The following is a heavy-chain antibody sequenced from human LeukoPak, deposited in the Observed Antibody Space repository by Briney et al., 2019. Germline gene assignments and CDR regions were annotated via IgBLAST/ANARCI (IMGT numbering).Heavy chain of an antibody. Sequence: PGGSLRLSCAASGFTFSSYSMNWVRQAPGKGLEWVSSISSSSSYIYYADSVKGRFTISRDNSKNTIYLQMNSLRAEDTAIYYCAKRSSTASGYFDFWGRGSLVTVSS. V-gene: IGHV3-21*04. CDR1: GFTFSSYS. CDR2: ISSSSSYI. CDR3: AKRSSTASGYFDF. J-gene: IGHJ4*02. D-gene: IGHD3-22*01.